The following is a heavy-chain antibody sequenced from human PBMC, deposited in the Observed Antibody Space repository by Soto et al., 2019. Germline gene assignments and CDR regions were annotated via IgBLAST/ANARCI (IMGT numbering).Heavy chain of an antibody. J-gene: IGHJ3*02. CDR1: GGSFSGYY. Sequence: QVQLQQWGAGLLKPSETLSLTCAVYGGSFSGYYWSWIRQPPGKGLEWIGEINHSGSTNYNPSLKSRVTISVDTSKNQFSLKLSSVTAAGTAVYYWASGSSYYDYIWGSYREDAFDIWGQGTMVTVSS. V-gene: IGHV4-34*01. CDR2: INHSGST. D-gene: IGHD3-16*02. CDR3: ASGSSYYDYIWGSYREDAFDI.